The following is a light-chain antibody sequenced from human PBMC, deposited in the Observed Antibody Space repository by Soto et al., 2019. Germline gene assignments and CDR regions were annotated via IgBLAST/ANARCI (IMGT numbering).Light chain of an antibody. CDR2: GNS. V-gene: IGLV1-40*01. J-gene: IGLJ1*01. Sequence: QAVLTQPPSVSGAPGQRVTISCTGSSSNIGAGYDVHWYQQLPGTAPKLLIYGNSNRPSGVPDRFSGSKSGTSASLAITGLQAEDEADYYGQSYDSSLSGYAFGPGTKFTVL. CDR1: SSNIGAGYD. CDR3: QSYDSSLSGYA.